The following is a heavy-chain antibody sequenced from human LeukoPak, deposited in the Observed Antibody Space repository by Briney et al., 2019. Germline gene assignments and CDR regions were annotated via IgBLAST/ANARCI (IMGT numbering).Heavy chain of an antibody. D-gene: IGHD7-27*01. CDR1: GFTFSSYS. Sequence: TGGSLRLSCAASGFTFSSYSMNWVRQAPGKGLEWVSSISSSSSYIYYADSVKGRFTISRDNAKNSLYLQMNSLRAEDTALYYCVRKGLDTWGAFDIWGQGTMVTASS. V-gene: IGHV3-21*01. CDR2: ISSSSSYI. J-gene: IGHJ3*02. CDR3: VRKGLDTWGAFDI.